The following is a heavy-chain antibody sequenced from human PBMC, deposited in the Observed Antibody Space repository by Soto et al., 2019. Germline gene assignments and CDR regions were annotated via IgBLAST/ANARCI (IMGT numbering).Heavy chain of an antibody. D-gene: IGHD2-21*01. J-gene: IGHJ2*01. CDR3: QAEDGIRDHCTVSAFRLNRSSDL. CDR2: MSYDGSNK. V-gene: IGHV3-30*03. Sequence: GKELEWVAVMSYDGSNKYYADSVKGRFTISRDNSKNTLYLQMNSLRAEDTAVFFFQAEDGIRDHCTVSAFRLNRSSDL.